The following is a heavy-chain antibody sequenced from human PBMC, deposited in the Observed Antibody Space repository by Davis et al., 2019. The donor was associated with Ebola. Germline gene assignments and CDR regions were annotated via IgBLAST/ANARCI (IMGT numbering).Heavy chain of an antibody. D-gene: IGHD3-22*01. CDR3: ASPGRYYDSSGIAGY. CDR2: INHSGST. CDR1: GGSFSGYY. V-gene: IGHV4-34*01. J-gene: IGHJ4*02. Sequence: SETLSPTCAVYGGSFSGYYWSWSRQPPGKGLEWIGEINHSGSTNYNPSLKSRVTISVDTSKNQFSLKLSSVTAADTAVYSCASPGRYYDSSGIAGYWGQGTLVTVSS.